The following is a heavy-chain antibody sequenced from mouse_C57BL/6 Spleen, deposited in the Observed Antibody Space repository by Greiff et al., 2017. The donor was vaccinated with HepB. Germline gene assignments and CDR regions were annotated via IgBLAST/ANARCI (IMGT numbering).Heavy chain of an antibody. J-gene: IGHJ3*01. V-gene: IGHV1-15*01. Sequence: QVQLQQSGAELVRPGASVTLSCKASGYTFTDYEMHWVKQTPVHGLEWIGAIDPETGGTAYNQKFKGKAILTADKSSSTAYMELRSLTSEDSAVYYCTRSEDYYGSRPSYWGQGTLVTVSA. CDR3: TRSEDYYGSRPSY. CDR2: IDPETGGT. D-gene: IGHD1-1*01. CDR1: GYTFTDYE.